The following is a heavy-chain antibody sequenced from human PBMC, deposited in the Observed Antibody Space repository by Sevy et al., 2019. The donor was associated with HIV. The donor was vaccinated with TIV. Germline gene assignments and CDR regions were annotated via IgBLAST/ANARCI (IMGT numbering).Heavy chain of an antibody. V-gene: IGHV3-23*01. Sequence: GGSLRLSCVASGFNFNIYSMSWVRQAPGKGLEWVSTLAFGGGRINHADPVQGRFTMSRDDYKKTVYLEMNSLRAEDTAVYYCAREGCTRPHDHWGQGTLVTVSS. CDR3: AREGCTRPHDH. J-gene: IGHJ4*02. CDR2: LAFGGGRI. D-gene: IGHD2-8*01. CDR1: GFNFNIYS.